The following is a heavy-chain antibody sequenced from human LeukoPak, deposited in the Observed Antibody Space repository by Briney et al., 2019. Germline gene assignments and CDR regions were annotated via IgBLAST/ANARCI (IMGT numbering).Heavy chain of an antibody. J-gene: IGHJ5*02. CDR3: AKVGPLQYENWFDP. CDR2: ISGSGGST. CDR1: GFTFNSYA. V-gene: IGHV3-23*01. D-gene: IGHD4-11*01. Sequence: GGSLRLSCAASGFTFNSYAMSWVRQAPGKGLEWVSAISGSGGSTYYADSVKGRFTISRDNSKNTLYLQMNGVRAEDTAVYYCAKVGPLQYENWFDPGGQGTLVTVSS.